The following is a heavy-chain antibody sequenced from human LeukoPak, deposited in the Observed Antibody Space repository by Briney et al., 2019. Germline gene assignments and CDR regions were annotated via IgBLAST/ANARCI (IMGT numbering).Heavy chain of an antibody. D-gene: IGHD3-10*01. V-gene: IGHV4-39*07. CDR3: ARGSGIYGSGSYSAD. CDR1: GGSISRSRYY. CDR2: IYYSGST. Sequence: PSETLSLTCTVSGGSISRSRYYWGWIRQPPGKGLEWIGSIYYSGSTYYSPSLESRVTISVDTSKNQFSLNLSSVTAADTAVYHCARGSGIYGSGSYSADWGQGTLVTVSS. J-gene: IGHJ4*02.